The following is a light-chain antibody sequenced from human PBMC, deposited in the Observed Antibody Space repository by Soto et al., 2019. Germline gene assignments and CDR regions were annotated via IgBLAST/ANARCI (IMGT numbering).Light chain of an antibody. CDR2: GAS. CDR3: QQYNSYSPA. V-gene: IGKV3-15*01. CDR1: QSVRNN. Sequence: EMVMTQSPATLSLSPGERATLSCRASQSVRNNLAWYQQKPGQAPRLLIYGASTRATGIPTRFRGSGSGTGFTLTISSLQPDDFATYYCQQYNSYSPAFGQGTKVDIK. J-gene: IGKJ1*01.